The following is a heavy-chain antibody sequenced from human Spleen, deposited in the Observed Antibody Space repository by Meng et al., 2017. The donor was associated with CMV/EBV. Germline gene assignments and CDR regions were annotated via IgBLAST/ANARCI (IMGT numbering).Heavy chain of an antibody. V-gene: IGHV1-18*04. D-gene: IGHD3-3*01. CDR1: GYDFRSFP. CDR3: ARDPNDFWSGYYERCDS. Sequence: ASVKVSCKASGYDFRSFPITWVRQAPGQGLEWMGWISVYNGAANYGQKFQGRVTMTTDQATTTAYMELRSLSSDDTAVYYCARDPNDFWSGYYERCDSWGQGTLVTVSS. J-gene: IGHJ5*01. CDR2: ISVYNGAA.